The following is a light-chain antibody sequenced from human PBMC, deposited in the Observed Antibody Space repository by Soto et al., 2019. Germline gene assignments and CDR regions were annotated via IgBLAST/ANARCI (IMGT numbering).Light chain of an antibody. J-gene: IGLJ2*01. V-gene: IGLV2-14*03. CDR2: AVS. CDR3: SSLTITSIVV. Sequence: QSALTQPASVSGSPGQSITISCTGTSSDVGGYNYVSWYQQHPGKAPKLMIYAVSIRPSGVSDRFSGSKSANTASLTISGLQAEDEATYYCSSLTITSIVVFGGGTQLTVL. CDR1: SSDVGGYNY.